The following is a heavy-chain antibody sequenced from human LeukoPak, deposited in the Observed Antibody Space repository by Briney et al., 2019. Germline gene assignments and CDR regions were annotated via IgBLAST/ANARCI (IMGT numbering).Heavy chain of an antibody. V-gene: IGHV3-7*01. Sequence: PGGSLRLSCAASGLTFSIYWMNWVRQAPGKGLECVANINQDGSDKYYVDSVKGRFTISRDNTKNSLYLQMNSLRAEDTAVYYCAKDTGRDGYNWGFAFDIWGQGTMVTVSS. CDR1: GLTFSIYW. CDR3: AKDTGRDGYNWGFAFDI. CDR2: INQDGSDK. D-gene: IGHD5-24*01. J-gene: IGHJ3*02.